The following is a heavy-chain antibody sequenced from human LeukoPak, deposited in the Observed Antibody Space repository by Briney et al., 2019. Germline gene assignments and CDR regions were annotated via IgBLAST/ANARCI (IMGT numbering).Heavy chain of an antibody. CDR3: VKGGRGADCIFDY. Sequence: GGSLRLSCEVSGFTFSSYVMSRVRQAPGKGPEWVAYIGGSDGITSYADSVKGRFTISRDNSKNTVYLEMNSLRAEDTAVYYCVKGGRGADCIFDYWGQGTLVTVSS. D-gene: IGHD2-21*02. CDR2: IGGSDGIT. J-gene: IGHJ4*02. V-gene: IGHV3-23*01. CDR1: GFTFSSYV.